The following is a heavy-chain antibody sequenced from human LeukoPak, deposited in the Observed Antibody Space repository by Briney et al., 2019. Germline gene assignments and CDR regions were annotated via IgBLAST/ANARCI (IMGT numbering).Heavy chain of an antibody. D-gene: IGHD3-10*01. CDR1: GFTFSSYG. CDR2: IRYDGSNK. Sequence: GGSLRLSCAASGFTFSSYGMHWVRQAPGKGLEWVAFIRYDGSNKYYADSVKGRFTISRDNSKNTLYLQMNSLRAEDTAVYYCAKDSSMVRGVSTYFDYWGQGTLVTVSS. CDR3: AKDSSMVRGVSTYFDY. J-gene: IGHJ4*02. V-gene: IGHV3-30*02.